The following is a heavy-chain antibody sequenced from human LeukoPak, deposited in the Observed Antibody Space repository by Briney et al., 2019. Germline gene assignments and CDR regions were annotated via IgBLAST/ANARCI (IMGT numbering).Heavy chain of an antibody. V-gene: IGHV3-48*01. CDR2: ISSTSSI. J-gene: IGHJ4*02. D-gene: IGHD3-10*01. CDR1: GFTFSSYS. Sequence: GGALRLSCADSGFTFSSYSMNWVRQAPGKGLEWVSYISSTSSIYYADSVKGRFTVSRDNAKNSLYLQMNSLRAEDTALYYCARATSYGRFDYWGQGTLVTVSS. CDR3: ARATSYGRFDY.